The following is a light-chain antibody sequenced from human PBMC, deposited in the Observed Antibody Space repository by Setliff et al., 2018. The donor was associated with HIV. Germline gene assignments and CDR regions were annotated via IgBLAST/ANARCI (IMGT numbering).Light chain of an antibody. CDR3: SSYATSSTLDV. CDR1: SSDVGGYNY. V-gene: IGLV2-14*01. J-gene: IGLJ1*01. CDR2: EVS. Sequence: QSVLTQPASVSGSPGQSITISCTGTSSDVGGYNYVSWYQQYPGKAPKLMIYEVSNRPSGVSNRFSGSKSGNTASLTISGPQAEDEADYYCSSYATSSTLDVFGTGTKVTVL.